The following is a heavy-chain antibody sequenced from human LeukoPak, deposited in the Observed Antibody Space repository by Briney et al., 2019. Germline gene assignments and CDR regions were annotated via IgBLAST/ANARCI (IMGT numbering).Heavy chain of an antibody. D-gene: IGHD4-23*01. CDR2: IYHSGST. CDR1: GGSISSGGYY. Sequence: SETLSLTCTVSGGSISSGGYYWSWIRQPPGKGLEWIGYIYHSGSTYYNPSLKSRVTISVDRSKNQFSLKLSSVTAADTAVYYCARGPTVVTPVFIFDYWGQGTLVTVSS. V-gene: IGHV4-30-2*01. J-gene: IGHJ4*02. CDR3: ARGPTVVTPVFIFDY.